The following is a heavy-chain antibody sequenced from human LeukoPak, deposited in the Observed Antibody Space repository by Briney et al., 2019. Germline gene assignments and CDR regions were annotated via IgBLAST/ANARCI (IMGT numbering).Heavy chain of an antibody. CDR1: GGTFSSYA. CDR3: ARGFDGDGYTYNWFDP. Sequence: SVKVSCKASGGTFSSYAISWVRQAPGQGLEWMGRIIPIFGTANYAQKFQGRVTITTDESTSTAYMELSSLRSEDTAVYYRARGFDGDGYTYNWFDPWGQGTLVTVSS. D-gene: IGHD5-24*01. J-gene: IGHJ5*02. V-gene: IGHV1-69*05. CDR2: IIPIFGTA.